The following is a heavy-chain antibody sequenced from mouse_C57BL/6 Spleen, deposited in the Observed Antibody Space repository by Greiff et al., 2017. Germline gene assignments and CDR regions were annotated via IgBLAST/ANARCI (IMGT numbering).Heavy chain of an antibody. Sequence: EVQLQQSGPELVKPGASVKLSCKASGYTFTDYTMHWVKQSHGKSLEWIGYINPNNGGTSYNQKVKGKATLTVNKSSSTAYMELRSLTSEDSAVYYCAREDREDAMDYWGQGTSVTVSS. CDR3: AREDREDAMDY. CDR1: GYTFTDYT. J-gene: IGHJ4*01. V-gene: IGHV1-22*01. CDR2: INPNNGGT.